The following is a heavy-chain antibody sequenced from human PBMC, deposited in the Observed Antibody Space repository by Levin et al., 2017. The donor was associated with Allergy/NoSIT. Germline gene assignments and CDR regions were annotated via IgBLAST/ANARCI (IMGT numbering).Heavy chain of an antibody. CDR2: IYKGGST. CDR1: GFTVSNNY. CDR3: ARDLGSQADY. Sequence: GGSLRLSCAASGFTVSNNYMSWVRQAPGKGLEWVSVIYKGGSTYYADSVEGRFTLSRDNSKNTLYLQMNSLRAEDTAVYCCARDLGSQADYWGQGTLVTVSS. D-gene: IGHD1-26*01. V-gene: IGHV3-53*01. J-gene: IGHJ4*02.